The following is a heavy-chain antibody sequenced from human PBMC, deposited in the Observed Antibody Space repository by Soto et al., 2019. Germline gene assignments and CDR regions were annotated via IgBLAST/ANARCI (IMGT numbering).Heavy chain of an antibody. Sequence: QVQLQESGPGLVKPSETLSLTCTVSGGSISSYYWSWIRQPPGKGLEWIGYIYYSGSTNYNPSLKSRVTISVDTSKNQFSLKLSSVTAADTAVYYCAREHLGAVAGSYYYYYGMDVWGQGTTVTVSS. CDR3: AREHLGAVAGSYYYYYGMDV. V-gene: IGHV4-59*01. CDR1: GGSISSYY. J-gene: IGHJ6*02. D-gene: IGHD6-19*01. CDR2: IYYSGST.